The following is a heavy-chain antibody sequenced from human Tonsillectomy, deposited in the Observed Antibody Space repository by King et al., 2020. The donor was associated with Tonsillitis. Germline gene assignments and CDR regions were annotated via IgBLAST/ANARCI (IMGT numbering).Heavy chain of an antibody. Sequence: VQLVESGAEVKKPGSSVKVSCKASGGTFSSYAISWVRQAPGQGLEWMGGIIPIFGTANYAQKFQGRVTITADESTSTAYMELSRLSSEDTAVYYCARDPRERYDILTGYYPLSPSYSFDYWGQGTLVTVSS. CDR1: GGTFSSYA. D-gene: IGHD3-9*01. J-gene: IGHJ4*02. CDR3: ARDPRERYDILTGYYPLSPSYSFDY. V-gene: IGHV1-69*01. CDR2: IIPIFGTA.